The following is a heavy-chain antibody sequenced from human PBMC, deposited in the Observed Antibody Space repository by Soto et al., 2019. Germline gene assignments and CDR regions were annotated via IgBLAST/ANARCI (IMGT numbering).Heavy chain of an antibody. CDR1: GGSISIYY. Sequence: QVQLQESGPGLVKPSETLSLTCTVSGGSISIYYWSWIRQPPGKGLEWIGYIYSSGSTNYNPSLKSRVTISVDTSKNQFALKLNSMTAADTAVYYCARHNYGSGSTYFDYWGQGTLVTVSS. CDR3: ARHNYGSGSTYFDY. V-gene: IGHV4-59*08. D-gene: IGHD3-10*01. J-gene: IGHJ4*02. CDR2: IYSSGST.